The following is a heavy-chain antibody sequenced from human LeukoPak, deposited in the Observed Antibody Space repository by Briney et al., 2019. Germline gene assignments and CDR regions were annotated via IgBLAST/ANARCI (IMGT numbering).Heavy chain of an antibody. Sequence: SETLSLTCAAYGGSFSGYYWSWIRQPPGKGLEWIGEINHSGSANYNPSLKSRVTISVDTSKNQFSLKLSSVTAADTAVYYCARVGHIVATILPDYWGQGTLVTVSS. CDR1: GGSFSGYY. CDR3: ARVGHIVATILPDY. CDR2: INHSGSA. D-gene: IGHD5-12*01. J-gene: IGHJ4*02. V-gene: IGHV4-34*01.